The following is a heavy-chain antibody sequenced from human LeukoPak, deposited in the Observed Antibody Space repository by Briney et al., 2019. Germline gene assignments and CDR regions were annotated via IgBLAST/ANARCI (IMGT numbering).Heavy chain of an antibody. CDR1: GFTFSSYS. J-gene: IGHJ4*02. CDR3: ASIGDYVAFDY. V-gene: IGHV3-48*01. CDR2: ISSSSTI. Sequence: GGSLRLSCAASGFTFSSYSMNWARQAPGKGLEWVSYISSSSTIYYADSVKGRFTISRDNAKNSLYLQMNSLRAEDTAVYYCASIGDYVAFDYWGQGTLVTVSS. D-gene: IGHD4-17*01.